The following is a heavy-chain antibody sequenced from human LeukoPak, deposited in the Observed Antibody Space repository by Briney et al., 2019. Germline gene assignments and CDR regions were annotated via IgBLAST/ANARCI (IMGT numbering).Heavy chain of an antibody. CDR3: ARDHAGYSSGWYYYYGMDV. Sequence: PSGTLSLTCDVSGGSITQTNYWTWVRQPPGKGLEWIGEVNLQGSTNYNPSLMRRVAISVDTSANHVSLQLTSVTAADTAVYYCARDHAGYSSGWYYYYGMDVWGQGTTVTVSS. CDR2: VNLQGST. CDR1: GGSITQTNY. V-gene: IGHV4-4*02. D-gene: IGHD6-19*01. J-gene: IGHJ6*02.